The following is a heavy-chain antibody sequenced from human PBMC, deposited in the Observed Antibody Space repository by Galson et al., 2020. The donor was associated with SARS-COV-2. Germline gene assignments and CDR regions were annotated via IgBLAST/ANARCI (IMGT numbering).Heavy chain of an antibody. CDR2: IWYDGSNK. V-gene: IGHV3-33*01. Sequence: GGSLRLSCAASGFTFSSYGMHWVRQAPGKGLEWVAVIWYDGSNKYYADSVKGRFTISRDNSKNTLYLQMNSLRAEDTAVYYCARDEMGYCSGGSCYSGWFDPWGQGTLVTVSS. CDR3: ARDEMGYCSGGSCYSGWFDP. D-gene: IGHD2-15*01. CDR1: GFTFSSYG. J-gene: IGHJ5*02.